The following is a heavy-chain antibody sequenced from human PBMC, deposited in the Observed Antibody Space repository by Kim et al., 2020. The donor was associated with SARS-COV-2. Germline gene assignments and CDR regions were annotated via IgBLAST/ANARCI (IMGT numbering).Heavy chain of an antibody. V-gene: IGHV3-21*01. CDR2: SSSSSYI. Sequence: SSSSSYIYYADSVKGRFTISRDNAKNSLYLQMNSLRAEDTAVYYCARDTLFWGQGTLVTVSS. J-gene: IGHJ4*02. CDR3: ARDTLF.